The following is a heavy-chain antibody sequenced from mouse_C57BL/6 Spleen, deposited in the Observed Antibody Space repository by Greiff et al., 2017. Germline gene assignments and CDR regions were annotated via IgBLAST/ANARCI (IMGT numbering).Heavy chain of an antibody. Sequence: QVHVKQSGAELARPGASVKLSCKASGYTFTSYGISWVKQRTGQGLEWIGEIYPRGGNTYYNEKFQGKAILTADKSYITAYMELRSLTSEDCAGYFCDRGRLLTRAMDYWGQGTSVTVSS. D-gene: IGHD2-3*01. CDR2: IYPRGGNT. V-gene: IGHV1-81*01. CDR1: GYTFTSYG. CDR3: DRGRLLTRAMDY. J-gene: IGHJ4*01.